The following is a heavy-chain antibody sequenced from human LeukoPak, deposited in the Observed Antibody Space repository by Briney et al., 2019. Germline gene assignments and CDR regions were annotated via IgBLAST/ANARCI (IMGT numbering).Heavy chain of an antibody. CDR2: ISGSGGKT. V-gene: IGHV3-23*01. Sequence: GGTLRLSCAASGLTFSSYGMSWVRQAPGKGLDWVSAISGSGGKTYYADSVKGRFTISRDNSKNTLYLQMNSLRAEDTAVYYCAKDQVGAILWFDNWGQGTLVTVSS. CDR1: GLTFSSYG. J-gene: IGHJ4*02. CDR3: AKDQVGAILWFDN. D-gene: IGHD1-26*01.